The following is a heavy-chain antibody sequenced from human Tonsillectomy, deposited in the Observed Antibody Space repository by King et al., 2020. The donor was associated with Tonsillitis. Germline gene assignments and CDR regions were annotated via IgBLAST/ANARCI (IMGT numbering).Heavy chain of an antibody. D-gene: IGHD6-19*01. Sequence: QLVQSGGGVVQPGRSLRLSCAASGFTFSRYGMHWVRQAPGKGLEWVAVISYDGSNKYYADSVKGRFTISRDNSKNTLYLQMNSLRAEDTAVYYCAKDFSSAGTTIFCTNLGQGTLVTVSS. CDR1: GFTFSRYG. V-gene: IGHV3-30*18. J-gene: IGHJ4*02. CDR2: ISYDGSNK. CDR3: AKDFSSAGTTIFCTN.